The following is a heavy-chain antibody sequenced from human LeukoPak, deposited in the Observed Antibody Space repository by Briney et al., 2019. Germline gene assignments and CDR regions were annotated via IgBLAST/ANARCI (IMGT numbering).Heavy chain of an antibody. CDR1: GGSIGSSTYY. V-gene: IGHV4-39*07. J-gene: IGHJ3*02. D-gene: IGHD3-16*01. Sequence: PSETLSLTCTVSGGSIGSSTYYWGWIRQPPGKGLEWIGSIYYSGSAYYNPSLKSRVTISVDTSKNQFSLKLSSVTAADTAVYYCARDGGPGRNDAFDIWGQGTMVTVSS. CDR3: ARDGGPGRNDAFDI. CDR2: IYYSGSA.